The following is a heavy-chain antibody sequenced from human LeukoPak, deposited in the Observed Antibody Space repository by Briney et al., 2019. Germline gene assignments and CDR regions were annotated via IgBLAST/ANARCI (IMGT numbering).Heavy chain of an antibody. CDR3: VKDQGGYEYCFDY. J-gene: IGHJ4*02. CDR1: GFTFSSYA. Sequence: PGGSLRLSCSASGFTFSSYAMHWVRQAPGKGLEYVSAISSNGGSTYYADSVKGRFTISRDNSKNTLYLQMSSLSAEDTAVYYCVKDQGGYEYCFDYWGQGTLVTVSS. V-gene: IGHV3-64D*06. CDR2: ISSNGGST. D-gene: IGHD5-12*01.